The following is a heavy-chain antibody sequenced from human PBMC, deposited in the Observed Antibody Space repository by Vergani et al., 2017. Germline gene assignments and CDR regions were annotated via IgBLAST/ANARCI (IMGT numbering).Heavy chain of an antibody. J-gene: IGHJ5*02. CDR2: VYTSGMT. D-gene: IGHD5-24*01. Sequence: QVQLQESGPRLVRPSQTLSLTCTVSGGSINTGAYYWSWIRQPAGKGLEWIGRVYTSGMTNYNPSLKSRVTILVDRSKSQFSLRLTSVTAADTAVYFCARDQWDDDGPRGWFAPWGQGILVTVSS. CDR3: ARDQWDDDGPRGWFAP. CDR1: GGSINTGAYY. V-gene: IGHV4-61*02.